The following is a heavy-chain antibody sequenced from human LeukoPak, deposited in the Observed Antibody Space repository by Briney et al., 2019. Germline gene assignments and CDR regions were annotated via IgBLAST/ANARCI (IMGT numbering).Heavy chain of an antibody. CDR2: IYYSGST. CDR1: GGSISSSSYY. V-gene: IGHV4-39*07. Sequence: SETLSLTCTVSGGSISSSSYYWGWIRQPPGKGLEWIGSIYYSGSTYYNPSLKSRVTISVDTSKNQFSLKLSSVTAADTAVYYCARGASIAAAGSHYDYWGQGTLVTVSS. J-gene: IGHJ4*02. D-gene: IGHD6-25*01. CDR3: ARGASIAAAGSHYDY.